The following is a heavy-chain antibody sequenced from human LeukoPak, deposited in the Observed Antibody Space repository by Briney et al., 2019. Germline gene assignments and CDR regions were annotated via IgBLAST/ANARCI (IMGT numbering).Heavy chain of an antibody. CDR1: GFTFSDYY. D-gene: IGHD6-6*01. CDR2: ISSSGDAI. J-gene: IGHJ6*03. CDR3: ARGAARGETYYYYYMDV. V-gene: IGHV3-11*01. Sequence: GGSLRLSCAASGFTFSDYYMNWIRQAPGKGLEWVSYISSSGDAIYYANSLKGRITISRDNAKKSLFLQMSSLRAADTAVYYCARGAARGETYYYYYMDVWGKGTTVTVSS.